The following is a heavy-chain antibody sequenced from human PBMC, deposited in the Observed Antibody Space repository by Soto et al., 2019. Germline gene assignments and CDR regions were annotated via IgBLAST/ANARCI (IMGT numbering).Heavy chain of an antibody. CDR1: GGTFSIYT. CDR3: ARPKQPYFGRDSYYVLGYWYFDL. V-gene: IGHV1-69*02. Sequence: ASVKVSCKTSGGTFSIYTISWVRQAPGQGLEWMGRIIPILGIANYAQKFQGRVTITADKSTSTAYMELSSLKASDTAMYYCARPKQPYFGRDSYYVLGYWYFDLWGRGTPVTVSS. J-gene: IGHJ2*01. CDR2: IIPILGIA. D-gene: IGHD2-21*02.